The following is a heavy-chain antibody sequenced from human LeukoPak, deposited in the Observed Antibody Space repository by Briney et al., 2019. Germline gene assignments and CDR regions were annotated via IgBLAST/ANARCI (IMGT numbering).Heavy chain of an antibody. D-gene: IGHD6-13*01. CDR3: ARLAAAGRDYYYYGMDV. CDR2: ISYDGSNK. V-gene: IGHV3-30-3*01. J-gene: IGHJ6*02. CDR1: GFTFSSYA. Sequence: PGRSLRLSCAASGFTFSSYAMHWVRQAPGKGLEWVAVISYDGSNKYYADSVKGRFTVSRDNSKNTLYLQMNSLRAEDTAVYYCARLAAAGRDYYYYGMDVWGQGTTVTVSS.